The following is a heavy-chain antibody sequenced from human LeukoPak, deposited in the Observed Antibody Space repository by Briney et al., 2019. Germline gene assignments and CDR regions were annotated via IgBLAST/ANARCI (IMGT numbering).Heavy chain of an antibody. CDR3: ARQIGIAAAGGFDY. J-gene: IGHJ4*02. V-gene: IGHV1-2*02. Sequence: ASVKVSCKASGYTFTGYYMHWVRQAPGQGLEWMGWINPNSGGTNYAQKFQGRVTMTRDTSISTAYMELSRLRSDDTAMYYCARQIGIAAAGGFDYWGQGTLVTVSS. CDR1: GYTFTGYY. D-gene: IGHD6-13*01. CDR2: INPNSGGT.